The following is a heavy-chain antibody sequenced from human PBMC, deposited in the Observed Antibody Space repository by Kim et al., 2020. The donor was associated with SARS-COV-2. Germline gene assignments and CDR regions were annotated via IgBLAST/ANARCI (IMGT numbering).Heavy chain of an antibody. CDR1: GFTFSSYA. CDR3: AKSYDILTGYYSYYFDY. CDR2: ISGSGGST. J-gene: IGHJ4*02. D-gene: IGHD3-9*01. Sequence: GGSLRLSCAASGFTFSSYAMSWVHQAPGKGLEWVSAISGSGGSTYYADSVKGRFTISRDNSKNTLYLQMNSLRAEDTAVYYCAKSYDILTGYYSYYFDYWGQGTLVTVSS. V-gene: IGHV3-23*01.